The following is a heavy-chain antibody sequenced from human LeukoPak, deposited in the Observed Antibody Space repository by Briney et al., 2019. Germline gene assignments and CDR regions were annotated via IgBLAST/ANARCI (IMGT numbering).Heavy chain of an antibody. V-gene: IGHV3-23*01. Sequence: GGSLRLSCAASGFTFSSYAMSWVRQAPGKGLEWVSAISGSGGTTFYADSVKGRFTISRDNSKNTLSLQMNSLRAEDTAVYYCAKRGSGSTGFDYWGQGTLVTASS. J-gene: IGHJ4*02. CDR1: GFTFSSYA. CDR2: ISGSGGTT. D-gene: IGHD6-13*01. CDR3: AKRGSGSTGFDY.